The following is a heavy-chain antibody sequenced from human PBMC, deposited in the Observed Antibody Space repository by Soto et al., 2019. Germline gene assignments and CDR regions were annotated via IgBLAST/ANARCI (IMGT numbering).Heavy chain of an antibody. CDR2: ISYDGSNK. V-gene: IGHV3-30*03. CDR3: ARDVGLRYFDWPEEDY. J-gene: IGHJ4*02. Sequence: GGSLRLSCAASGFTFSSYGMHWVRQAPGKGLEWVAVISYDGSNKYYADSVKGRITISRDNSKKTLYLQINSMRAEDTVLYYCARDVGLRYFDWPEEDYWGQGTLVTVSS. CDR1: GFTFSSYG. D-gene: IGHD3-9*01.